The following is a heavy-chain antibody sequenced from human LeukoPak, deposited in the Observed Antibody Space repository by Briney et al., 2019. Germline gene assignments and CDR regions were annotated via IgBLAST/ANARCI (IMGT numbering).Heavy chain of an antibody. Sequence: GGSLRLSCAASGVTLSSYAMSWVRQAPGKGLEWVSAISGRGGSTYYADSVKGRFTISRDNSKNTLYLQMNSLRAEDTAVYYCAKDPLGYNPPYYFDYWGQRTLVTVSS. CDR2: ISGRGGST. V-gene: IGHV3-23*01. J-gene: IGHJ4*02. CDR3: AKDPLGYNPPYYFDY. CDR1: GVTLSSYA. D-gene: IGHD5-24*01.